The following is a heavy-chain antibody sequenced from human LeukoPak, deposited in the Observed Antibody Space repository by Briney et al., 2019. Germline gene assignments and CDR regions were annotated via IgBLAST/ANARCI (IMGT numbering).Heavy chain of an antibody. CDR1: GGSISSSSYY. CDR2: IYYSGST. CDR3: ARGGRSFDIVVVPAAPIYMDV. Sequence: SETLSLTCTVSGGSISSSSYYWGWIRQPPGKGLEWIGSIYYSGSTNYNPSLKSRVTISVDTSKNQFSLKLSSVTAADTAVYYCARGGRSFDIVVVPAAPIYMDVWGKGTTVTVSS. V-gene: IGHV4-39*07. D-gene: IGHD2-2*01. J-gene: IGHJ6*03.